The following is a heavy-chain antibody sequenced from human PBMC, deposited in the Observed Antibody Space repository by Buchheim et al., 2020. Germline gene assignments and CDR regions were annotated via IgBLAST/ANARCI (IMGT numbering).Heavy chain of an antibody. V-gene: IGHV3-30-3*01. Sequence: VQLVESGGGVVQPGRSLRLSCAASGFSFSSYIMHWVRQAPGKGLERVTIITYDGSKEYYADSVRGRFTVSRDNSKDTQYLQMDSLRPEDTTVYYCARGSFVYYYDSSGYRLAYYFDYWGQGTL. CDR1: GFSFSSYI. J-gene: IGHJ4*02. CDR3: ARGSFVYYYDSSGYRLAYYFDY. D-gene: IGHD3-22*01. CDR2: ITYDGSKE.